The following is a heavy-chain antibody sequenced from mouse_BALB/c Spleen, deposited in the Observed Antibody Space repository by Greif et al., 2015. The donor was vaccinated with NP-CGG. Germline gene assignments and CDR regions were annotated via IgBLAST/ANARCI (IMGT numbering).Heavy chain of an antibody. J-gene: IGHJ2*01. D-gene: IGHD2-4*01. CDR2: INPSTGYT. V-gene: IGHV1-7*01. Sequence: VKLMESGAELAKPGASVKMSCKASGYTFTSYWMHWVKQGPGQGLEWIGYINPSTGYTEYNQKFKDKATLTADKSSSTDYMQLSSLTSEDSAVYYCARQSTMIKDFDYWRQGTTLTVSS. CDR1: GYTFTSYW. CDR3: ARQSTMIKDFDY.